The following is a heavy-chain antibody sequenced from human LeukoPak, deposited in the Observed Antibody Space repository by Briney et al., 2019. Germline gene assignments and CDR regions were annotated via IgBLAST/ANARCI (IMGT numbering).Heavy chain of an antibody. CDR3: ARVTEGDGIFDY. CDR2: IYYSGST. V-gene: IGHV4-59*01. Sequence: SETLSLTCAVYGGSFSGYYWSWIRQPPGKGLEWIGYIYYSGSTNYNPSLKSRVTISVDTSKNQFSLKLSSVTAADTAVYYCARVTEGDGIFDYWGQGTLVTVSS. CDR1: GGSFSGYY. D-gene: IGHD5-24*01. J-gene: IGHJ4*02.